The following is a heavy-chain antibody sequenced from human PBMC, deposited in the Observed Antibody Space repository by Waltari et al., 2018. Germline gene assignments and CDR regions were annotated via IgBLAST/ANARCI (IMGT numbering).Heavy chain of an antibody. J-gene: IGHJ4*02. CDR2: IYHSGST. D-gene: IGHD6-6*01. Sequence: QLQLQESGSGLVKPSQTLSLTCAVSGGSISSGGYSWSWIRQPPGKGLEWIGYIYHSGSTYYNPSLKSRVTISVDRSKNQFSLKLSSVTAADTAVYYCATSSYSSSSRPFDYWGQGTLVTVSS. V-gene: IGHV4-30-2*01. CDR1: GGSISSGGYS. CDR3: ATSSYSSSSRPFDY.